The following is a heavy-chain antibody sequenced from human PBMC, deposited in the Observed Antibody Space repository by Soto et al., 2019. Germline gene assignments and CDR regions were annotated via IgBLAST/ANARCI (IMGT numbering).Heavy chain of an antibody. J-gene: IGHJ4*02. V-gene: IGHV3-23*01. CDR2: ISGSGGST. CDR1: GFTVSTYA. CDR3: AKDPLSRYSSGWSYFDY. D-gene: IGHD6-19*01. Sequence: GWSLRLSCAASGFTVSTYAMSWVRQTPGKGLEWVSAISGSGGSTYYADSVKGRFTISRDNSKNKLYLQMNSLRAEDTAVYYCAKDPLSRYSSGWSYFDYWGQGTLVTASS.